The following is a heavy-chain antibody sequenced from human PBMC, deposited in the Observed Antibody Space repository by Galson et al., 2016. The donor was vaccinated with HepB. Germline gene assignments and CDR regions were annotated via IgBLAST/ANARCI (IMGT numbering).Heavy chain of an antibody. V-gene: IGHV4-39*07. D-gene: IGHD3-16*02. CDR1: GGYITNRSYY. Sequence: SETLSLTCTVSGGYITNRSYYWGWVRQPPGKGLEWVGSLSYGGGTYSNPSLKSRVSISVDTSENKFFLKLTSVTAADTAVYYCAREWGGLSQHWGQGTLVTVSS. J-gene: IGHJ4*02. CDR3: AREWGGLSQH. CDR2: LSYGGGT.